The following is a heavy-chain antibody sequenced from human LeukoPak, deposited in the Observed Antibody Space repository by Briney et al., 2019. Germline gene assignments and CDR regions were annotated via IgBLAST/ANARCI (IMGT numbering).Heavy chain of an antibody. Sequence: SGTLSLTCTVSGGSISGYYWSWIRQPPGKGLEWIGYIYYSGSTSYNPSLKSRVTISVYTYNNKFSLKLSSVTAADTAVYYCARDGDGSSWFFWFDPWGQGTLVTVSS. CDR2: IYYSGST. J-gene: IGHJ5*02. CDR3: ARDGDGSSWFFWFDP. V-gene: IGHV4-59*01. D-gene: IGHD6-13*01. CDR1: GGSISGYY.